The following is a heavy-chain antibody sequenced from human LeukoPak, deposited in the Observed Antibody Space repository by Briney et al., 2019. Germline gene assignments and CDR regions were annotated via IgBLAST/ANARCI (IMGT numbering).Heavy chain of an antibody. D-gene: IGHD2-15*01. V-gene: IGHV3-74*01. Sequence: GGSLRLSCAASGFTFSSYWMHWVRQAPGKGLVWVSRINRDGSSTSYADSVKGRFTISRDSSKNTLFLQMNRLRPEDAAVYYCAKAPVTTCRGAFCYPFDYWGLGTLVTVSS. J-gene: IGHJ4*02. CDR2: INRDGSST. CDR1: GFTFSSYW. CDR3: AKAPVTTCRGAFCYPFDY.